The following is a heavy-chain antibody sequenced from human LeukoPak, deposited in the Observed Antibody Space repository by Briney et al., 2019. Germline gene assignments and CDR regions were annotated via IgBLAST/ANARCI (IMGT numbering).Heavy chain of an antibody. CDR3: ARDKRHSYGRYFAH. CDR1: GDSISTYH. V-gene: IGHV4-59*01. J-gene: IGHJ4*02. D-gene: IGHD5-18*01. CDR2: MQSSGNS. Sequence: PSETLSLTCSVSGDSISTYHWNWIRERPGKGLEWIGYMQSSGNSNYNPSLKSRVFMSVDTSKNQFVLNLMSVTAADTAVYYCARDKRHSYGRYFAHWGQGILVSVSS.